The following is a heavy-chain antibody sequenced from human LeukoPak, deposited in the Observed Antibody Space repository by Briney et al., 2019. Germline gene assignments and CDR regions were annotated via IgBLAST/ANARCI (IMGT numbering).Heavy chain of an antibody. CDR2: INPNSGGT. D-gene: IGHD3-22*01. CDR3: ARDQLTYYYDSSGYYYGPDAFDI. Sequence: ASVKVSCKASGYTFTGYHMHWVRQAPGQGLEWMGWINPNSGGTNYAQKFQGRVTMTRDTSISTAYMELSRLRSDDTAVYYCARDQLTYYYDSSGYYYGPDAFDIWGQGTMVTVSS. V-gene: IGHV1-2*02. CDR1: GYTFTGYH. J-gene: IGHJ3*02.